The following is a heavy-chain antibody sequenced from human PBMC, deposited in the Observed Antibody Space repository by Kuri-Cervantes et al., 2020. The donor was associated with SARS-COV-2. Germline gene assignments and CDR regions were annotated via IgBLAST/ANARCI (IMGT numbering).Heavy chain of an antibody. CDR1: GGSISSGSYY. CDR2: IYTNGST. CDR3: ASEQPSRYCSSTSCYT. D-gene: IGHD2-2*02. V-gene: IGHV4-61*02. Sequence: LRLSCTVSGGSISSGSYYWSWIRQPAGKGLEWIGRIYTNGSTNYNPSLKSRVTISVDTSENQFSLKLSSATAADTAVYYCASEQPSRYCSSTSCYTWGQGTLVTVSS. J-gene: IGHJ5*02.